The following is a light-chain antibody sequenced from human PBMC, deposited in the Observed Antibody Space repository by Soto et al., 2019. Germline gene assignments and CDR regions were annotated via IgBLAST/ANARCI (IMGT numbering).Light chain of an antibody. CDR1: QSVGSY. CDR2: DTS. CDR3: QQRYDWLT. J-gene: IGKJ4*01. V-gene: IGKV3-11*01. Sequence: EIVLTQSTATLSLSPGERATLSCRASQSVGSYLAWYQQKPGQAPRLLIYDTSNRATAIPARFSGSESGTDFTLPLSSLEPEDFAFYYCQQRYDWLTFGGGTKVEIK.